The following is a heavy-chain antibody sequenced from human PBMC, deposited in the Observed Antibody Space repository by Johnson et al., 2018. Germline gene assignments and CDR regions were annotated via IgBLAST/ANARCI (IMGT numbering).Heavy chain of an antibody. D-gene: IGHD1-26*01. CDR3: AITVWELPGAFDI. CDR1: GGSISSYY. V-gene: IGHV4-59*01. J-gene: IGHJ3*02. CDR2: LYYSGST. Sequence: QVQLQESGPGLVKXSETLSLTCTVSGGSISSYYWSWIRQPPGKGLEWIGYLYYSGSTNYNPSLKSRVTISVDTSKNQFSLKLSSVTAADPAVYYCAITVWELPGAFDIWGQGTMVTVSS.